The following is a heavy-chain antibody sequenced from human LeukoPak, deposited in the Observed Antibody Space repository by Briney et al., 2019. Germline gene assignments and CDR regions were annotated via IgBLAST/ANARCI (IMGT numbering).Heavy chain of an antibody. CDR2: INHSGST. J-gene: IGHJ6*03. Sequence: SETLSLTCAVYGGSFSGYYWSWLRQPPGKGLEWIGEINHSGSTNYNPSLKSRVTISVDTSKNQFSLKLSSVTAADTAVYYCARLSQFGVLRFSYYMDVWGKGTTVTISS. CDR3: ARLSQFGVLRFSYYMDV. CDR1: GGSFSGYY. V-gene: IGHV4-34*01. D-gene: IGHD3-3*01.